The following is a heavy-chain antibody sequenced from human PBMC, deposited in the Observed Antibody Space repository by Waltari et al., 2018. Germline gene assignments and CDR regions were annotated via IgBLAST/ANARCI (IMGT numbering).Heavy chain of an antibody. D-gene: IGHD2-2*01. V-gene: IGHV4-34*01. CDR2: INHSGRT. J-gene: IGHJ5*02. Sequence: QVQLQQWGAGLLKPSETLYLTCAVYGGSFSGYSWRWIRQHPGKGLEWIWEINHSGRTNYNRDLKRRVTISVDTSKNQFALKLSSGTAADTAVYYCAGLSIVVVPAAIVNWCDPWGQGTLVNVAS. CDR3: AGLSIVVVPAAIVNWCDP. CDR1: GGSFSGYS.